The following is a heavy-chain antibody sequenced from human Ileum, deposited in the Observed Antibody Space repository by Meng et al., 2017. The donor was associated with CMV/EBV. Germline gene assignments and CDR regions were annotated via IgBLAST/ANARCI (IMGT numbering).Heavy chain of an antibody. V-gene: IGHV3-23*01. J-gene: IGHJ4*01. CDR1: EFTFSDHA. CDR3: AKQHLAY. Sequence: LRLSCSASEFTFSDHANNWARQAPGKGLEWVSGISDSGGRTYYADSVKGRFTISRDNSKNTLYLQMNSLRAEDTAVYYCAKQHLAYWGHGTLVTVSS. CDR2: ISDSGGRT.